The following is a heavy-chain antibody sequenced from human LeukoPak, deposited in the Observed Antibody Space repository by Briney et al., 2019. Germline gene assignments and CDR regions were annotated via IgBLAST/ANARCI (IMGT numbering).Heavy chain of an antibody. CDR2: ISYDGSYK. V-gene: IGHV3-30*18. CDR3: AEWDFDY. J-gene: IGHJ4*02. Sequence: GRSPRLSCAASGXTFSGYGMHWVRQAPGKGLEWVAVISYDGSYKYYADSVQGRFTISRDNSKNTLYLQMNSLRPDDTAVYYCAEWDFDYWGQGTLVTVSS. CDR1: GXTFSGYG.